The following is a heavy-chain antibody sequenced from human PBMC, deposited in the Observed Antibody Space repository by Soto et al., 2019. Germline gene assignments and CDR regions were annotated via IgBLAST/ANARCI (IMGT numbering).Heavy chain of an antibody. D-gene: IGHD3-16*02. Sequence: QVQLVQSGAEVKKPGSSVKVSCKASGDTDTNYVISWVRQAPGQGLEWMGGIFPKFGTTYSAQKLQDRLTITAHECTSTVYLQLSSLRLDDTAVYYCEAEMTFGKLSVVWGQWTTVTVSS. V-gene: IGHV1-69*01. CDR3: EAEMTFGKLSVV. J-gene: IGHJ6*02. CDR2: IFPKFGTT. CDR1: GDTDTNYV.